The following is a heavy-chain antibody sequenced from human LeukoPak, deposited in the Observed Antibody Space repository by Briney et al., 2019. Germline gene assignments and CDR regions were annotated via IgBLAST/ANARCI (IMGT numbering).Heavy chain of an antibody. J-gene: IGHJ6*02. Sequence: GGSLGLSCAASGLSISDQYMSWVRQAPGKGLEWVSIIQSGGNIYYADSVKGRITVSRDNSKNTVYLQMNSLRAEDTAVYYCARDRGYAMDVWGQGTTVTVSS. D-gene: IGHD1-1*01. CDR2: IQSGGNI. V-gene: IGHV3-53*01. CDR3: ARDRGYAMDV. CDR1: GLSISDQY.